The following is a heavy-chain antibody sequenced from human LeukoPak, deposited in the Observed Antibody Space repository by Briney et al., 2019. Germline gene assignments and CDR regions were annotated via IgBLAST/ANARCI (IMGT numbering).Heavy chain of an antibody. D-gene: IGHD2-2*01. V-gene: IGHV4-61*02. J-gene: IGHJ6*03. CDR3: ARARYTVVPAANYYYYYMDV. CDR2: MYTSGST. CDR1: GDSISSGCNY. Sequence: SQTLSLTCTVSGDSISSGCNYWSWIRQPAGKEPEWIGRMYTSGSTSYNPSLKSRVTISVDTSKNQFSLKLSSVTAADTAVYYCARARYTVVPAANYYYYYMDVWGKGTTVTVSS.